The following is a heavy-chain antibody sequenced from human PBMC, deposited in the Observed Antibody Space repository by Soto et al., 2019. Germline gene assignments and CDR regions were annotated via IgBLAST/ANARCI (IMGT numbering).Heavy chain of an antibody. J-gene: IGHJ4*02. D-gene: IGHD3-10*01. V-gene: IGHV3-23*01. CDR1: GFTFSSYA. Sequence: EVQLLESGGGLVQPGGSLRLSCAASGFTFSSYAMRWVRQAPGKGLEWVSAISGSGGSTYYAASVKGRFTISGDNSKNSLYLQMNSLRAEDTAVYYCAKVRRGLDYWGQGTLVTVSS. CDR2: ISGSGGST. CDR3: AKVRRGLDY.